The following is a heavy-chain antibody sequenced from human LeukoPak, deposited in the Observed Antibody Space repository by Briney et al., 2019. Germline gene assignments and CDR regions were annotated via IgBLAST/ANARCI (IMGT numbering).Heavy chain of an antibody. V-gene: IGHV3-74*01. CDR3: ARGYSSSWDYFDY. CDR1: GFTFSSYW. Sequence: PGGSLRLSCAASGFTFSSYWMHWVRQAPGKGLVWVSRINSDGSSTSYADSVKGRFTISRDNAKSTLYLQMNSLRAEDTAVYYCARGYSSSWDYFDYWGQGTLVTVSS. J-gene: IGHJ4*02. CDR2: INSDGSST. D-gene: IGHD6-13*01.